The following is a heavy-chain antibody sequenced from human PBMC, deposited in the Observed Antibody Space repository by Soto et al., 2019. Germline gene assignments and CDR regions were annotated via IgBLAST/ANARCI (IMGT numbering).Heavy chain of an antibody. V-gene: IGHV5-51*01. CDR2: IYPDDSDT. J-gene: IGHJ4*02. CDR3: ASSVLVTSTMNYFDL. D-gene: IGHD2-8*02. CDR1: GHSVSNFW. Sequence: PVESLKITCQASGHSVSNFWIAWVRQMPGEGLEWLGIIYPDDSDTRYSPSFLGQVTISADKSIKTTYLQWSSLKASDTAIYFCASSVLVTSTMNYFDLWGQGTLVTVSS.